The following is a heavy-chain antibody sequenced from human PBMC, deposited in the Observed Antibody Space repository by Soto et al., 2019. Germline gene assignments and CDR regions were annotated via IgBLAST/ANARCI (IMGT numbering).Heavy chain of an antibody. CDR3: VRDYAWAFDE. D-gene: IGHD3-9*01. V-gene: IGHV3-11*06. J-gene: IGHJ4*03. CDR1: GFMFIDYA. Sequence: PGGSLRLSSKASGFMFIDYAMNWVRQAPGKGPEWLAYIKSSNSFTTYADSVKGRFTISRDNAKNSLYLEMNNLRDEDTAVYFCVRDYAWAFDEWGQGSLVTVSS. CDR2: IKSSNSFT.